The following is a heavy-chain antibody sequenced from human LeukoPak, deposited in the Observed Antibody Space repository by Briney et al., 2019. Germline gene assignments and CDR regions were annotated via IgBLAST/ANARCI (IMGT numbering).Heavy chain of an antibody. V-gene: IGHV4-59*01. CDR3: ARSIRYFDWPYFDY. CDR2: IYNSGST. D-gene: IGHD3-9*01. J-gene: IGHJ4*02. Sequence: SETLSLTCTVSGGSISSYYWSWIRQPPGKGLEWFGYIYNSGSTNYNHSLKSRVTISVDTSKNQFSLKLSSVIAADTAVYYCARSIRYFDWPYFDYWGQGTLVTVSS. CDR1: GGSISSYY.